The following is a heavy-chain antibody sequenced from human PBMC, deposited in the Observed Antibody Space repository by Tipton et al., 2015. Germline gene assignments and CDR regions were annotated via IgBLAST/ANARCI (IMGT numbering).Heavy chain of an antibody. Sequence: TLSLTCAVSAYSISSDYYWGWIRQPPGKGLEWIGSISHSGNTYYNPSLKSRVTMSRDTSKNQFSLKLGSVTAADTAVYYCARRTRLNMIPMRGSIDVWGQGTTVTVSS. J-gene: IGHJ6*02. CDR2: ISHSGNT. D-gene: IGHD3-22*01. V-gene: IGHV4-38-2*01. CDR3: ARRTRLNMIPMRGSIDV. CDR1: AYSISSDYY.